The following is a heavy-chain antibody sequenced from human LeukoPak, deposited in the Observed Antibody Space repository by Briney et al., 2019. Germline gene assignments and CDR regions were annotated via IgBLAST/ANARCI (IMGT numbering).Heavy chain of an antibody. V-gene: IGHV3-74*01. J-gene: IGHJ6*02. CDR2: INTDGSIT. Sequence: GGSLRLSCVVSGFTFSSYWMHWVRQAPGKGLVWVSRINTDGSITSYADSVKGRFTISRDNAKNTLYLQMSSLRAEDTAVYYCRKLGVVPAGKGYYYYGMDVWGQGTTVTVSS. CDR1: GFTFSSYW. CDR3: RKLGVVPAGKGYYYYGMDV. D-gene: IGHD2-2*01.